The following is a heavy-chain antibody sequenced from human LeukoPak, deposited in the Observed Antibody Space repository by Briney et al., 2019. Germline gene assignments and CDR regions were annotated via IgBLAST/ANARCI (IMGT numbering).Heavy chain of an antibody. Sequence: GGSLRLSCAASGFTFSSSAMNWVRQAPGKGLEWVSAISSSGGNTYYADSVKGRFTISRDNSKNTLYLQMNSPRAEDTAVYYCAKIISGGDAFDIWGQGTMVTVSS. D-gene: IGHD2-15*01. CDR3: AKIISGGDAFDI. J-gene: IGHJ3*02. CDR2: ISSSGGNT. CDR1: GFTFSSSA. V-gene: IGHV3-23*01.